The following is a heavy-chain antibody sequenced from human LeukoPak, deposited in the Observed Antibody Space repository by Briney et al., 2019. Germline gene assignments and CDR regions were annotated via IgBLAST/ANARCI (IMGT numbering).Heavy chain of an antibody. CDR2: INSDGSST. D-gene: IGHD6-19*01. V-gene: IGHV3-74*01. Sequence: GGSLRLSCAASGFTFSSYWMHWVRQAPGKGLVWVSRINSDGSSTSYADSVKGRFTISRDNAKNSLYLQMNSLRAEDTAIYYCAREITVAGKEGAFDIWGPGTMLTVSS. CDR1: GFTFSSYW. J-gene: IGHJ3*02. CDR3: AREITVAGKEGAFDI.